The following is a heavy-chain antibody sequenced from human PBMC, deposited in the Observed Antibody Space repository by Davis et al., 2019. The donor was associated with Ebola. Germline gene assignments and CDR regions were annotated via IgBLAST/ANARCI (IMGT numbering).Heavy chain of an antibody. D-gene: IGHD7-27*01. CDR2: INHSGST. CDR1: GGSFSGYY. Sequence: MPSETLSLTCAVYGGSFSGYYWSWIRQPPGKGLEWIGEINHSGSTNYNPSLKSRVTISVDKSKNQFSLKLSSVTAADTAVYYCARKLGIVGAFDIWGQGTMVTVSS. V-gene: IGHV4-34*01. CDR3: ARKLGIVGAFDI. J-gene: IGHJ3*02.